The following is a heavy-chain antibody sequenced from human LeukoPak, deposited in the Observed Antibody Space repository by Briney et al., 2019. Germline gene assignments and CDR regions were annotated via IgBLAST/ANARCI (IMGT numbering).Heavy chain of an antibody. CDR2: ISGSGGST. J-gene: IGHJ3*02. CDR1: GFTFSSYA. V-gene: IGHV3-23*01. CDR3: AKETVVVVAATPDAFDI. D-gene: IGHD2-15*01. Sequence: GGSLRLSCAPSGFTFSSYAMSWVRQAPGKGLEWVSGISGSGGSTHYADSVKDRFTISRDNSKNTLYLQMNSLRAEDTAVYYCAKETVVVVAATPDAFDIWGQGTMVTVSS.